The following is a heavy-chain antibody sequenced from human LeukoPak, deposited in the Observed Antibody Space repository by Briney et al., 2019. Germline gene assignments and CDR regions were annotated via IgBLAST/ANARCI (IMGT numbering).Heavy chain of an antibody. V-gene: IGHV1-18*04. Sequence: GASVKVSCKASGYTFTDYYMHWVRQAPGQGLEWMGWINPNSGNTNYAQKLQGRVTMTTDTSTSTAYMELRSLRSDDTAIYYCARGGSGSSTWFDPWGQGTLVTVSS. J-gene: IGHJ5*02. CDR2: INPNSGNT. CDR3: ARGGSGSSTWFDP. D-gene: IGHD2-15*01. CDR1: GYTFTDYY.